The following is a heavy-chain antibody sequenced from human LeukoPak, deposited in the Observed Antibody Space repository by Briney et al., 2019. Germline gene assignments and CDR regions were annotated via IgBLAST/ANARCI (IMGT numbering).Heavy chain of an antibody. Sequence: PSQTLSLTCGVSGGSINVGGYSWNWIRQPPGEGLEWIGNIFHSGVTYYKPSLRSRVAISLDRSKNQVSLNVTSVTAADTAVYYCARGGVYTGMDAWGQGTTVIVSS. J-gene: IGHJ6*02. CDR2: IFHSGVT. V-gene: IGHV4-30-2*01. CDR3: ARGGVYTGMDA. CDR1: GGSINVGGYS. D-gene: IGHD2-2*02.